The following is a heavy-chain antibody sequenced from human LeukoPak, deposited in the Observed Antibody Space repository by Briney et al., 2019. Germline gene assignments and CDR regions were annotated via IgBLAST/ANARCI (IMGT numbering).Heavy chain of an antibody. CDR2: ISYDENFR. V-gene: IGHV3-30-3*01. CDR3: ARDRRIAAADAFDI. J-gene: IGHJ3*02. CDR1: GFTFSTYA. Sequence: PGGSLRLSCAASGFTFSTYAMHWVRQAPGKGLEWVALISYDENFRYYADSVKGRFTISRDNSKNTLYLQMNSLRAEDTAVYYCARDRRIAAADAFDIWGQGTMVTVSS. D-gene: IGHD6-13*01.